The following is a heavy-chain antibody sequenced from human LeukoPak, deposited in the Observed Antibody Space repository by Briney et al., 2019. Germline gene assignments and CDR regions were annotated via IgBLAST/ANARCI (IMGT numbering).Heavy chain of an antibody. CDR1: GFTFSSYS. CDR2: ISSSSSYI. J-gene: IGHJ5*02. V-gene: IGHV3-21*01. D-gene: IGHD2-15*01. CDR3: ARPSRGGRRWFDP. Sequence: GGSLRLSCAASGFTFSSYSMNWVRQAPGKGLEWVSSISSSSSYIYYADPVKGRFTISRDNAKNSLYLQMNSLRAEDTAVYYCARPSRGGRRWFDPWGQGTLVTVSS.